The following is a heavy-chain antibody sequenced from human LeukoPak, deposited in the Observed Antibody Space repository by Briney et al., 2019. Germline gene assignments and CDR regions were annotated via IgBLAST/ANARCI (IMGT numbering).Heavy chain of an antibody. CDR2: INWNGDDT. CDR1: GFSVTSKY. J-gene: IGHJ5*02. Sequence: PGGSLRLSCAASGFSVTSKYINWVRQAPGKGLEWVSGINWNGDDTGYADSVKGRFTISRDNAKNSLYLQMNSLRAGDTAVYYCASTLGGYSYGYRPWGQGTLVTVSS. CDR3: ASTLGGYSYGYRP. D-gene: IGHD5-18*01. V-gene: IGHV3-20*04.